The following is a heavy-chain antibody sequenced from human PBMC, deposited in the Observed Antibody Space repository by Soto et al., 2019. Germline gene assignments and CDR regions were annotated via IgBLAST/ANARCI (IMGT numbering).Heavy chain of an antibody. CDR2: ISAYNGNT. Sequence: QVQLVQSGAEVKKPGASVKVSCKASGYTFTNFGISWVRQAPGQGLEWMGWISAYNGNTNYSQKFQGRVTMTTGTVTSTAYMVVRRLSVDDPAVYYCARGGARIDYWGQGTLVTVST. CDR3: ARGGARIDY. D-gene: IGHD3-16*01. V-gene: IGHV1-18*01. CDR1: GYTFTNFG. J-gene: IGHJ4*02.